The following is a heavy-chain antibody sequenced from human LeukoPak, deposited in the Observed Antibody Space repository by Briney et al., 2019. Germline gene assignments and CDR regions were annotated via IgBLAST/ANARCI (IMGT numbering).Heavy chain of an antibody. CDR2: IYHSGST. J-gene: IGHJ3*02. CDR1: GGSISSGGYS. D-gene: IGHD3-9*01. CDR3: ARGDDILTGYYISKAFDI. Sequence: SQTLSLTCAVSGGSISSGGYSWSWIRQTPGKGLEWIGYIYHSGSTYYNPSLKSRVTISVDRSKNQFSLKLSSVTAADTAVYYCARGDDILTGYYISKAFDIWGQGTMVTVSS. V-gene: IGHV4-30-2*01.